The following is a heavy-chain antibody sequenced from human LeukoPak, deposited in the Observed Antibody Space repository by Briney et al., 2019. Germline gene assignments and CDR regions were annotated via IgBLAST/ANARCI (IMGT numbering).Heavy chain of an antibody. D-gene: IGHD1-14*01. CDR1: GGSISSSSYY. CDR2: IYYSGST. J-gene: IGHJ6*03. CDR3: ARGCQNQYYYYYYMDV. Sequence: SETLSLTCTVSGGSISSSSYYWGWIRQPPGKGLEWIGSIYYSGSTYYNPSLKSRVTISVDTSKNQFSLKLSSVTAADTAVYYCARGCQNQYYYYYYMDVWGKGTTVTVSS. V-gene: IGHV4-39*07.